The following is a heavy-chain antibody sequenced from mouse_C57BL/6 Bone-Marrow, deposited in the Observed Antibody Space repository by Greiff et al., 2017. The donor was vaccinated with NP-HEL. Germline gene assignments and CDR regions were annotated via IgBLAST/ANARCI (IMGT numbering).Heavy chain of an antibody. J-gene: IGHJ3*01. CDR2: IYPRSGNT. CDR1: GYTFTSYG. Sequence: QVQLQQSGAELARPGASEKLSCKASGYTFTSYGISWVKQRTGQGLEWIGEIYPRSGNTYYNEKFKGKATLTADKSSSTAYMELRSLTSEDSAVYFCARGRAQLWIPFAYWGQGTLVTVSA. D-gene: IGHD3-1*01. V-gene: IGHV1-81*01. CDR3: ARGRAQLWIPFAY.